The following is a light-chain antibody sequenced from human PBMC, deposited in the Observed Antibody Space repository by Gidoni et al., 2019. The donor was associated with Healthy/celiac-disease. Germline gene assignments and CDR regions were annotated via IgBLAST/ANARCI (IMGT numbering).Light chain of an antibody. J-gene: IGLJ1*01. Sequence: YVLTQPPSVSVAPGKPARITCGGNNIGSKSVHWYQQKPGQAPVLVIYYDSDRPSGIPERFSGSNSGNTATLTISRGEAGDEADYYCQVWDSSSDHYVFGTGTKVTVL. CDR2: YDS. V-gene: IGLV3-21*04. CDR1: NIGSKS. CDR3: QVWDSSSDHYV.